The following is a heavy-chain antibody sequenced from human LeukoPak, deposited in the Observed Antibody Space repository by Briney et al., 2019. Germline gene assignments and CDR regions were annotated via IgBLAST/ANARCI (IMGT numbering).Heavy chain of an antibody. CDR3: GRETDFGVVTN. D-gene: IGHD3-3*01. CDR2: TYYRSQQWYS. CDR1: GDSVSSNCAA. V-gene: IGHV6-1*01. Sequence: SQTLSLTCAISGDSVSSNCAAWEWIRQSPSRGLEWLGRTYYRSQQWYSDYAPSVKGRITINADTSQNQFSLHLNSVTPEDTAVYYCGRETDFGVVTNWGQGTLVTVSS. J-gene: IGHJ4*02.